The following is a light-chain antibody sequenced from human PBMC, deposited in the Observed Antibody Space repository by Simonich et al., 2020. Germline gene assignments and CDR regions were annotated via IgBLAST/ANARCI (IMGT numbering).Light chain of an antibody. Sequence: DIVMTQSPDSLAVSLGERATINCKSSQSVLYSSNNKNYLAWYQQKPGQPTKLLIYWASTRESGVPDRFSGSGSGTDFTLTISSLQAEDVAVYYCQQYNYWPMYTFGQGTKLEIK. J-gene: IGKJ2*01. CDR1: QSVLYSSNNKNY. CDR3: QQYNYWPMYT. CDR2: WAS. V-gene: IGKV4-1*01.